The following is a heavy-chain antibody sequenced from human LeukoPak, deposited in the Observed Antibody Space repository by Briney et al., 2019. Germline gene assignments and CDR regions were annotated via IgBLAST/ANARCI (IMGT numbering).Heavy chain of an antibody. J-gene: IGHJ4*02. Sequence: SETLSLTCTVSGGSISSHYWSWIRQPPGKELEWIGYIYYSGSTNYNPSLKSRVTISVDTSKNQFSLKLSSVTAADTAVYYCASGLRDYYDFWSGYFPNFDYWGQGTLVTVSS. D-gene: IGHD3-3*01. CDR1: GGSISSHY. V-gene: IGHV4-59*11. CDR3: ASGLRDYYDFWSGYFPNFDY. CDR2: IYYSGST.